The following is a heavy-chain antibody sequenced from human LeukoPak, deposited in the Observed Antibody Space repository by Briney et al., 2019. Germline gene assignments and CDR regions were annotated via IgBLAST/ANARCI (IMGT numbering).Heavy chain of an antibody. CDR2: ISGYNGNT. V-gene: IGHV1-18*01. CDR1: GYTFTTYG. J-gene: IGHJ4*02. D-gene: IGHD3-3*01. Sequence: GASVKVSCKASGYTFTTYGISWVRQAPGQGLEWMGWISGYNGNTNYAQKFQGRVTMTTDTSTTTAYMDVRSLRSDDTAVYYCASYDADTPGAFDYWGQGTLVTVSS. CDR3: ASYDADTPGAFDY.